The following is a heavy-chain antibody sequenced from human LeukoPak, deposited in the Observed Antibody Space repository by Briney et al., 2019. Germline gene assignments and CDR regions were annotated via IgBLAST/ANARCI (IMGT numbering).Heavy chain of an antibody. CDR2: ISWNSGSI. CDR3: AAEYCSGGSCYTGHSGHDY. Sequence: PGGSLRLSCAASGFTFDDYAMHWVRQAPGKGLEWVSGISWNSGSIGYADSVKGRFTISRDNAKNSLYLQMNSLRAEDMALYYCAAEYCSGGSCYTGHSGHDYWGQGTLVTVSS. V-gene: IGHV3-9*03. D-gene: IGHD2-15*01. CDR1: GFTFDDYA. J-gene: IGHJ4*02.